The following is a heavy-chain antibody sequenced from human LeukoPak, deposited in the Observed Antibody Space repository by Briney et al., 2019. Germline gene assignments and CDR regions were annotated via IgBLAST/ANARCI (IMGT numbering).Heavy chain of an antibody. D-gene: IGHD3-10*01. CDR1: GFTISIYD. J-gene: IGHJ4*03. V-gene: IGHV3-23*01. Sequence: QPGGSLIICCAASGFTISIYDMSWVRQAPGKGLEWVSAISGSGGGTYYADAVKGRFTISRDNSKTTLYLEMNSLRAEDTAVYYCAKGSSRGWPYFFYSWGHGDLFTVSS. CDR2: ISGSGGGT. CDR3: AKGSSRGWPYFFYS.